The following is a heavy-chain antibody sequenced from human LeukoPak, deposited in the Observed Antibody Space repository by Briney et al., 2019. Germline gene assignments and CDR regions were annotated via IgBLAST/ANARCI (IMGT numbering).Heavy chain of an antibody. CDR1: GFTFSSYA. CDR2: ISGSGGST. D-gene: IGHD6-13*01. V-gene: IGHV3-23*01. Sequence: PGASLRLSCAASGFTFSSYAMSWVRQAPGKGLEWVSAISGSGGSTYYADSVKGRFTISRDNAKNSLYLRMNSLRAEDTALYYCAKGGTAADNYWYFDLWGRGTLVTVSS. CDR3: AKGGTAADNYWYFDL. J-gene: IGHJ2*01.